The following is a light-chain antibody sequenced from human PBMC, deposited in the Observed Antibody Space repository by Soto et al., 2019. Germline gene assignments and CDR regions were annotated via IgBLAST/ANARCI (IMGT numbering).Light chain of an antibody. CDR3: FSYTSSGTYV. Sequence: QSALTQPVSVSGSPGQSITISCTGTSSDVGNYKYVSWYQQHPGKAPKLMIYEVSNRPSGVSNRFCGSKSGNTASLTISGLEAEDETDYYCFSYTSSGTYVFGTGTKLTV. V-gene: IGLV2-14*01. CDR2: EVS. J-gene: IGLJ1*01. CDR1: SSDVGNYKY.